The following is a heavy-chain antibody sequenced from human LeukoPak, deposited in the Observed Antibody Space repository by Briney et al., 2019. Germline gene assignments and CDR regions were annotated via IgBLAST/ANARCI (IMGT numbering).Heavy chain of an antibody. CDR3: ARTYSSSWYLYYYYYYYMDV. CDR1: GYTFTGYY. CDR2: INPNSGGT. D-gene: IGHD6-13*01. Sequence: GASVTVSCKASGYTFTGYYMHWVRQAPGQGLEWMGWINPNSGGTNYAQKFQGRVAMTRDTSISTAYMELSRLRSDDTAVYYCARTYSSSWYLYYYYYYYMDVWGKGTTVTVSS. J-gene: IGHJ6*03. V-gene: IGHV1-2*02.